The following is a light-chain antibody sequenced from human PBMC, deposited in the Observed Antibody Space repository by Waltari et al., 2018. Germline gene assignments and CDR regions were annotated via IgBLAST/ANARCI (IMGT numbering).Light chain of an antibody. J-gene: IGKJ1*01. CDR2: KVS. V-gene: IGKV2-30*02. Sequence: DVVMTQSPLSLPVTLGQPASISCRSSQSLVHSYGNTYLSWFQQSPGQSPMRLIYKVSNRDSWVPDRFSGSGSCTDFTLKISRVEAEDIAIYYCMQGIHWPRSFGQGTKVEIE. CDR1: QSLVHSYGNTY. CDR3: MQGIHWPRS.